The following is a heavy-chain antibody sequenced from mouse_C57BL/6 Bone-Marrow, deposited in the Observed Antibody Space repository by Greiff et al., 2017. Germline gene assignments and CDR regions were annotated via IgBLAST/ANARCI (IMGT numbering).Heavy chain of an antibody. CDR3: ARNYDYDVEAY. CDR2: IYPRCGNT. D-gene: IGHD2-4*01. J-gene: IGHJ3*01. CDR1: GYTFTSYG. Sequence: QVQLQQSGAELARPGASVKLSCKASGYTFTSYGISWVKQRTGQGLEWIGEIYPRCGNTYYNEKFKGKATLTADKSSSTAYMELRSLTSEDSAVYSGARNYDYDVEAYWGQGTLVTVSA. V-gene: IGHV1-81*01.